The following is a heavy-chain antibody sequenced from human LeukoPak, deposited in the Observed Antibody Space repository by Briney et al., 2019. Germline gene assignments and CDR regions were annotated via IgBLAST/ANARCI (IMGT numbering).Heavy chain of an antibody. CDR2: ISSNSDNT. V-gene: IGHV1-18*01. J-gene: IGHJ4*02. D-gene: IGHD3-10*01. CDR1: GYTFTSYG. CDR3: ARHDRVDYYGSGSYYKTHYFDY. Sequence: ASVKVSCKATGYTFTSYGISWVRQAPGQGLEWMGWISSNSDNTNYAQKLQGRVTMTTDTSTSTAYMELRSLRSDDTAVYYCARHDRVDYYGSGSYYKTHYFDYWGQGTLVTVSS.